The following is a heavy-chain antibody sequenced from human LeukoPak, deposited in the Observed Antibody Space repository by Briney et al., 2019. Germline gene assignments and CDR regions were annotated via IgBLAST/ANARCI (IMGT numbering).Heavy chain of an antibody. J-gene: IGHJ4*02. CDR1: GFTVSSNY. V-gene: IGHV3-66*01. Sequence: GGSLRLSCAASGFTVSSNYMSWVRQAPGKGLGWVSVIYSGGSTYYADSVKGRFTISRDNSKNTLYLQMNSLRAEDTAVYYCARAQYYYGSGSYRGWYYFDYWGQGTLVTVSS. CDR3: ARAQYYYGSGSYRGWYYFDY. CDR2: IYSGGST. D-gene: IGHD3-10*01.